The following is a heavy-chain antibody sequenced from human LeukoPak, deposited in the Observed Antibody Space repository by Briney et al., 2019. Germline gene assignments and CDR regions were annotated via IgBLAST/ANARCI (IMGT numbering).Heavy chain of an antibody. Sequence: GRSLRLSCAASGFTFSSYGMHWVRQAPGKGLEWVAVISYDGSNKYYADSVKGRFTISRDNSKNTLYLQMNSLRAEDTAVYYCAKESSSWSHFDYWGQGTLVTVSS. CDR1: GFTFSSYG. D-gene: IGHD6-13*01. CDR2: ISYDGSNK. V-gene: IGHV3-30*18. J-gene: IGHJ4*02. CDR3: AKESSSWSHFDY.